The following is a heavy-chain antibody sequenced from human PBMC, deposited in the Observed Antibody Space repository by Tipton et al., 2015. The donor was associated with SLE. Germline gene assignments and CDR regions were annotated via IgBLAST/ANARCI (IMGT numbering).Heavy chain of an antibody. CDR2: ISVYSGDT. CDR1: GYTFSNNG. V-gene: IGHV1-18*01. CDR3: ARGFGYPFDY. J-gene: IGHJ4*02. D-gene: IGHD3-16*01. Sequence: QSGAEVKKPGASVKVSCRASGYTFSNNGTSWVRQAPGQGLEWIGWISVYSGDTQYAQKFQGRVTMTTDTSASTAYMELRSLRSDDTAVYYCARGFGYPFDYWGQGTLFTVSS.